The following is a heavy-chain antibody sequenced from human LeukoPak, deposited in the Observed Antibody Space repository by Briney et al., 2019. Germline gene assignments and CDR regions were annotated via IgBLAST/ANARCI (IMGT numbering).Heavy chain of an antibody. D-gene: IGHD2-15*01. Sequence: SETLSLTCTVSDYSISRGYYWGWIRQPPGKGLEWIGSVYHSGSTYYNPSLKSRVAMSVDTSKNQFSLYLTSVTAADTAVYYCATASSGGNPYFDYWGQGTLVTVSS. CDR3: ATASSGGNPYFDY. CDR1: DYSISRGYY. CDR2: VYHSGST. J-gene: IGHJ4*02. V-gene: IGHV4-38-2*02.